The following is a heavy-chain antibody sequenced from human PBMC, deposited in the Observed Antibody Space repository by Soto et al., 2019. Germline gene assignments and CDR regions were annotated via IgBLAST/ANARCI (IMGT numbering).Heavy chain of an antibody. J-gene: IGHJ4*02. CDR2: VSGSGGRT. D-gene: IGHD5-12*01. Sequence: EVQLLESGEGLVQPGGSLRLSCAASGFTFSSFAMTWVRQAPGKGLEWVSSVSGSGGRTSYADSVKGRVTIARDNSNNTLYLQINSLRAEDTAVYYCTIVANDHWGQGTLVIVSS. V-gene: IGHV3-23*01. CDR1: GFTFSSFA. CDR3: TIVANDH.